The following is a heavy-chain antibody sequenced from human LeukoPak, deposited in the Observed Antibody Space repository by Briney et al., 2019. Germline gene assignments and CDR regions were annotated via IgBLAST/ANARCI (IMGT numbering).Heavy chain of an antibody. Sequence: SQTLSLTCTVSDYSISSGFYWGWIRQPPGKGLEWIVNIFHSGSTYYNPSLKSRVTISVDTSKNQFSLKRTSVTAADTAVYYCARQAVAGGHFDYWGQGTLVTVSS. J-gene: IGHJ4*02. V-gene: IGHV4-38-2*02. CDR1: DYSISSGFY. CDR2: IFHSGST. CDR3: ARQAVAGGHFDY. D-gene: IGHD6-19*01.